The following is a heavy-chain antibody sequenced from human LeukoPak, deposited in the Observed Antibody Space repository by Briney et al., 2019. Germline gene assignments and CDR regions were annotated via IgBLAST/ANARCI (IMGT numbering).Heavy chain of an antibody. CDR1: GYTFTSYD. CDR3: ARGSEWVSGSARGWFDP. CDR2: MNPNSGNT. V-gene: IGHV1-8*01. J-gene: IGHJ5*02. Sequence: ASVKVSCKTSGYTFTSYDINWVRQATGQGLEWMGWMNPNSGNTGYAQKFQGRVSMTRNTSISTAYMELSSLRSEDTAVYYCARGSEWVSGSARGWFDPWGQGTLVTVSS. D-gene: IGHD3-10*01.